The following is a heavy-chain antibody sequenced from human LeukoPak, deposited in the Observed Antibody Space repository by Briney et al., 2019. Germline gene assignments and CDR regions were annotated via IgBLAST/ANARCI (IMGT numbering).Heavy chain of an antibody. V-gene: IGHV4-61*02. CDR1: GGSISSGSYY. CDR3: ARSIVVVPAADYLDAFDI. J-gene: IGHJ3*02. Sequence: TLSLTCTVSGGSISSGSYYWSWLRQPAGVGLEWIGRFYTGGSTSYNPSLQGRFTISVDTSKTQSSLTLSSVTAADTAVYYCARSIVVVPAADYLDAFDIWGQGTMVTVSS. D-gene: IGHD2-2*01. CDR2: FYTGGST.